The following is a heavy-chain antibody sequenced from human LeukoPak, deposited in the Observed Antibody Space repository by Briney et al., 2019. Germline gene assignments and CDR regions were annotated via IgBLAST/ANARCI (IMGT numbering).Heavy chain of an antibody. CDR2: INHSGST. Sequence: SWIRQPXGKGLEWIGEINHSGSTNYNPSLKSRVIISVDTSKNQFSLKLSSVTAADTAVYYCARGGTRRFDYWGQGTLVTVSS. CDR3: ARGGTRRFDY. V-gene: IGHV4-34*01. J-gene: IGHJ4*02.